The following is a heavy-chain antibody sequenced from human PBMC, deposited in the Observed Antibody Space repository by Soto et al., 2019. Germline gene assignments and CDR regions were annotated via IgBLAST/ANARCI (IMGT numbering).Heavy chain of an antibody. CDR2: IIPIFGTA. J-gene: IGHJ6*02. CDR3: ARVLGATTVTSGGYYYYGMDV. Sequence: ASVKVSCKASGGTFSSYAISWVRQAPGQGLEWMGGIIPIFGTANYAQKFQGRVTITADESTSTAYMELSSLRSEDTAVYYCARVLGATTVTSGGYYYYGMDVWGQGTTVTVSS. V-gene: IGHV1-69*13. CDR1: GGTFSSYA. D-gene: IGHD4-4*01.